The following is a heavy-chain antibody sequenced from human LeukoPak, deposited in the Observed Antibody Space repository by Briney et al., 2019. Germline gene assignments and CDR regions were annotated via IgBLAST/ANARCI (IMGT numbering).Heavy chain of an antibody. J-gene: IGHJ4*02. V-gene: IGHV3-23*01. D-gene: IGHD5-18*01. Sequence: GGSLRLSCEASGFTFGSYAMYWVRQAPGKGLEWVAGIFGSGGSPHYADSVKGRFTISRDNSQNTVYLHINSLRAEDTAVYYCGKTTVGYSSGQKPAWPVDYWGQGTLVTVSP. CDR1: GFTFGSYA. CDR2: IFGSGGSP. CDR3: GKTTVGYSSGQKPAWPVDY.